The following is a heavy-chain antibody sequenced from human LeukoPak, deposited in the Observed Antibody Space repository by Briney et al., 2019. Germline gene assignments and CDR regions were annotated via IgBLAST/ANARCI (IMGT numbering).Heavy chain of an antibody. CDR2: ISSSSSYI. CDR3: ARDLLYYYDTTTTTFDY. CDR1: GFTFSSYS. D-gene: IGHD3-22*01. Sequence: KPGGSLRLSCAASGFTFSSYSMNWVRQAPGKGLEWVSSISSSSSYIYYADSVKGRFTISRDNAKNSLYLQMNSLRAEDTAVYYCARDLLYYYDTTTTTFDYWGQGTLVTVSS. J-gene: IGHJ4*02. V-gene: IGHV3-21*01.